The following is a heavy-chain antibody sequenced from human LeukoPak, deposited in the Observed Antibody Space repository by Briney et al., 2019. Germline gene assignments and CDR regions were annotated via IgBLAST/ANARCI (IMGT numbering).Heavy chain of an antibody. Sequence: PGGSLRLSCAVSGFSINNYWMTWYRQAPGKGLECVAHIKGDASEKYYLDSVKGRFTISRDNAKNSLYLQMNSLRAEDTAVYYCARQAGVTWGQGTLVTVPS. J-gene: IGHJ5*02. CDR2: IKGDASEK. V-gene: IGHV3-7*01. D-gene: IGHD6-19*01. CDR1: GFSINNYW. CDR3: ARQAGVT.